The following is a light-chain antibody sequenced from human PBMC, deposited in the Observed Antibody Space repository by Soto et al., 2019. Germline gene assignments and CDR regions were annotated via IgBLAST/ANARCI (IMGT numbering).Light chain of an antibody. Sequence: DIQMTQSPSSLSASVGDRVTTTCRASQSISAYLSWFQQKPGKAPKLLIHGASRLQSGVPSRFSGSGSGTDFTLTISGLQPEDFAIYYCQQTYNTPLNFGAGTKVDIK. V-gene: IGKV1-39*01. CDR1: QSISAY. CDR2: GAS. CDR3: QQTYNTPLN. J-gene: IGKJ4*01.